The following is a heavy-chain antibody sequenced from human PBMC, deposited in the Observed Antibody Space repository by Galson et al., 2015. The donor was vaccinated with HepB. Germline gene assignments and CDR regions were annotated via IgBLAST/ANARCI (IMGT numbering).Heavy chain of an antibody. CDR2: IFYTGST. D-gene: IGHD4-17*01. V-gene: IGHV4-39*01. J-gene: IGHJ4*02. Sequence: SETLSLTCTVSGGSISSSSYYWGWIRQPPGKGLESLGTIFYTGSTYYNPSLKSRVTISVDTSTNQFSLRLSSVTAADTAVYYCASLDLHDYGYFSPFDSWGQGTLVTVSS. CDR3: ASLDLHDYGYFSPFDS. CDR1: GGSISSSSYY.